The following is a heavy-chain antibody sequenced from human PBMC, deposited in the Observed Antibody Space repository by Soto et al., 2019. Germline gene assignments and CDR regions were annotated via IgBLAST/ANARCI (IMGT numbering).Heavy chain of an antibody. D-gene: IGHD4-17*01. J-gene: IGHJ4*02. CDR3: ARVKGYGDLFDLGGQQYHFDY. CDR2: IIPIFGTA. V-gene: IGHV1-69*13. CDR1: GGTFSSYA. Sequence: SVKVSCKASGGTFSSYAISWVRQAPGQGLEWMGGIIPIFGTANYAQKFQGRVTITADESTSTAYMELSSLRSEDTAVYYCARVKGYGDLFDLGGQQYHFDYWGQGTLVTVSS.